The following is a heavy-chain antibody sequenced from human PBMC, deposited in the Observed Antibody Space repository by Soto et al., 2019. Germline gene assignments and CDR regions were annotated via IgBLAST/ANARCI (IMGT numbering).Heavy chain of an antibody. CDR2: INHSGST. D-gene: IGHD3-9*01. CDR1: GGSFSGYY. V-gene: IGHV4-34*01. CDR3: ARGDNILTGYYWFDP. Sequence: SETLSLTCAVYGGSFSGYYWSWIRQPPGKGLEWIGEINHSGSTNYNPSLKSRVTISVDTSKNQFSLKLSSVTAADTAVYYCARGDNILTGYYWFDPWGQGTLVTVSS. J-gene: IGHJ5*02.